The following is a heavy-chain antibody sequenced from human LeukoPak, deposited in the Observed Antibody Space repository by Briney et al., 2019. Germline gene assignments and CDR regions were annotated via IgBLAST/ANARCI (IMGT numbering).Heavy chain of an antibody. CDR1: GGSISSYN. Sequence: PSETLSLTCTVSGGSISSYNWSWIRQPPGKGLEWIGYIYYSGSTNYNPSLKSRVTISVDTSKNQFSLKLSSVTAADTAVYYCARTQQRQNAFDIWGQGTMVTVSS. CDR3: ARTQQRQNAFDI. V-gene: IGHV4-59*08. D-gene: IGHD6-13*01. J-gene: IGHJ3*02. CDR2: IYYSGST.